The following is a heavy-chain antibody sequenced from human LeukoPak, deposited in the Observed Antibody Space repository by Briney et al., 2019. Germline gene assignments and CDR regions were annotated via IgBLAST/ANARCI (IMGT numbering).Heavy chain of an antibody. CDR2: ISGSGGST. V-gene: IGHV3-23*01. J-gene: IGHJ1*01. CDR1: GFTFSSYA. Sequence: PGGSLRLSCAASGFTFSSYAMSWVRQAPGKGLEWVSAISGSGGSTYYADSVKGRFTISRGNAKNSLYLQMNSLRAEDTAVYYCARLSYSSYGYFQHWGQGTLVTVSS. CDR3: ARLSYSSYGYFQH. D-gene: IGHD6-6*01.